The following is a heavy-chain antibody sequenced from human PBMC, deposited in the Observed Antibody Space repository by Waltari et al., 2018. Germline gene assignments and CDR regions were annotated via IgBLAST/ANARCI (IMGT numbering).Heavy chain of an antibody. CDR2: ISWNSGSI. D-gene: IGHD6-19*01. J-gene: IGHJ6*02. CDR3: AKDMEGQWLVRGTFYYYYGMDV. V-gene: IGHV3-9*01. Sequence: EVQLVESGGGLVQPGRSLRLSCAASGFTFDDYAMHLFRQAPGKGLEWVSGISWNSGSIGYADSVKGRFTISRDNAKNSLYLQMNSRRAEDTALYYCAKDMEGQWLVRGTFYYYYGMDVWGQGTTVTVSS. CDR1: GFTFDDYA.